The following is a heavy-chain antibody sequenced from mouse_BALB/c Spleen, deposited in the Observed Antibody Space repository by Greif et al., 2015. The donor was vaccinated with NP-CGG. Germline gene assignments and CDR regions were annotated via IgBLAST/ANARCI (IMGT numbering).Heavy chain of an antibody. CDR1: GFTFSDYY. J-gene: IGHJ2*01. CDR3: ASLGY. Sequence: EVQLVESGGGLVKPGGSLKLSCAASGFTFSDYYMYWVRQTPEKRLEWVATISDGGSYTYYPDSVKGRFTISRDNAENNLYLQMSSLKSEDTAMYYCASLGYWGQGTTLTVSS. V-gene: IGHV5-4*02. CDR2: ISDGGSYT. D-gene: IGHD3-3*01.